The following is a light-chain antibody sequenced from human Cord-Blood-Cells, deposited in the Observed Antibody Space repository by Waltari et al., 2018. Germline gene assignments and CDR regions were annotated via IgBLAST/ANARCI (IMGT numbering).Light chain of an antibody. CDR2: WAS. V-gene: IGKV4-1*01. CDR1: QCVLYSSNNKNY. CDR3: QQYYSTWT. Sequence: DIVMTQSPDSLAVSLGERATMNCKSSQCVLYSSNNKNYLAWYQQKPGQPPKLLIYWASTRESGVPDRFSGSGSGTDFTLTISSLHAEDVAVYYCQQYYSTWTFGQGTKVEIK. J-gene: IGKJ1*01.